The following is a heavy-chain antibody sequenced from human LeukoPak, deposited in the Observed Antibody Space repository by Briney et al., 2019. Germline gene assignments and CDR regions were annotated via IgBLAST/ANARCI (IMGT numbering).Heavy chain of an antibody. CDR2: INDTGHA. Sequence: PSETLSLTCAVYGASFRAYYWSWIRQAPGKGLQWIGEINDTGHARYNASLKSRVTMSVDTSKNQFSLKLKSVTAADTAVYYCASSRDLYHDAFTSYWYFDVWGRGSRVTVSS. CDR1: GASFRAYY. D-gene: IGHD3-3*01. V-gene: IGHV4-34*01. CDR3: ASSRDLYHDAFTSYWYFDV. J-gene: IGHJ2*01.